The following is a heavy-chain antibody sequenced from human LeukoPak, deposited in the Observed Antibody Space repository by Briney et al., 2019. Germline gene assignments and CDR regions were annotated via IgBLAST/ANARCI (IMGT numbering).Heavy chain of an antibody. Sequence: RASVKESCKATGYTFTSYGISWVRQAPSRGLAWMGCINSYNGNTNYAQKLQGRVTMTTDTSTSTAYMELRSLRSDDTAVYYCARVKTFCATTSCYMGRRDFDYWGQGTLVTVSS. CDR1: GYTFTSYG. D-gene: IGHD2-2*02. CDR2: INSYNGNT. V-gene: IGHV1-18*01. CDR3: ARVKTFCATTSCYMGRRDFDY. J-gene: IGHJ4*02.